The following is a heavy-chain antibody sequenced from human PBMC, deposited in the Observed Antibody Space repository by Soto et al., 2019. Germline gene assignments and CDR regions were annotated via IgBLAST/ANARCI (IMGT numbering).Heavy chain of an antibody. D-gene: IGHD2-2*01. J-gene: IGHJ3*01. V-gene: IGHV4-39*01. Sequence: SETLSLTCTVSGGSINSRDYYWGWIRQPPGKGLEWIGNIYYSGSTYYNPSLKSRVTVSVDTSKNQFSLRLSSVTAADTAVYYCPLGYCSSTACYEPFHFWGQGTMVT. CDR2: IYYSGST. CDR1: GGSINSRDYY. CDR3: PLGYCSSTACYEPFHF.